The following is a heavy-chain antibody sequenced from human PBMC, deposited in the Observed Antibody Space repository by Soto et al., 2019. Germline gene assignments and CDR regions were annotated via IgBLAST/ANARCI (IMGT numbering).Heavy chain of an antibody. CDR3: ARDRNFVLVPPAMGTWFPP. CDR2: IIPILGIA. Sequence: QVQLVQSGAEVKKPGSSVKVSCKASGGTFSSYTISWVRQAPGQGLEWMGRIIPILGIANYAQKFQGRVTITADKSTSPAYRELSSLSSDDTAVYYCARDRNFVLVPPAMGTWFPPWAQGPLVPLPP. J-gene: IGHJ5*02. D-gene: IGHD2-2*01. CDR1: GGTFSSYT. V-gene: IGHV1-69*08.